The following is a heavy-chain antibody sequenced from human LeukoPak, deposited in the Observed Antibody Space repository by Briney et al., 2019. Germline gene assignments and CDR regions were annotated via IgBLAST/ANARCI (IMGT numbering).Heavy chain of an antibody. CDR3: ARRSQAGGTGIGY. V-gene: IGHV1-8*01. Sequence: GGSVKVSCKASGYTFTSYDINWVRQATGQGLEWMGWMNPNSGNTGSAQKFQGRLTMTRNTSISTAYMELSSLRSEDTAVYYCARRSQAGGTGIGYWGQGTLVTVSS. CDR2: MNPNSGNT. CDR1: GYTFTSYD. J-gene: IGHJ4*02. D-gene: IGHD6-19*01.